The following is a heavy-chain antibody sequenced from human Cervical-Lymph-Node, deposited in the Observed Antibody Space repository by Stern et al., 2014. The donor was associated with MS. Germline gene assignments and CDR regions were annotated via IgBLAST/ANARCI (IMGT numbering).Heavy chain of an antibody. D-gene: IGHD6-13*01. CDR2: MNPNSGNP. CDR1: GYTFTSYD. Sequence: VQLVQSGAEVKKPGASVKVSCKASGYTFTSYDINWVRQATGQGLEWMGWMNPNSGNPGYAQKFQGRVTMTRNTSISTAYMELSSLRSEDTAVYYCASSIAADWNWFDPWGQGTLVTVSS. CDR3: ASSIAADWNWFDP. V-gene: IGHV1-8*01. J-gene: IGHJ5*02.